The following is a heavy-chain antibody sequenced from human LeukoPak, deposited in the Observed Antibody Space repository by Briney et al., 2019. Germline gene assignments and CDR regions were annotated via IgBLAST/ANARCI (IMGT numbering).Heavy chain of an antibody. CDR3: ARGPPDRAYI. J-gene: IGHJ3*02. CDR2: IYNSGTT. Sequence: SETLSLTCSVSGASISPSYWSWLRQPPGRGLEWIGYIYNSGTTNYNTSLASRVTISLDTSKNQFSLRLSSVSAVDTAVYYCARGPPDRAYIWGQGTMVTVSS. CDR1: GASISPSY. V-gene: IGHV4-59*01. D-gene: IGHD3-10*01.